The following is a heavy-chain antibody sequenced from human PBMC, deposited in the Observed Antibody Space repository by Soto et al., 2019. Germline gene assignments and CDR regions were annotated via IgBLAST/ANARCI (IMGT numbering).Heavy chain of an antibody. D-gene: IGHD1-7*01. J-gene: IGHJ5*02. V-gene: IGHV1-69*08. CDR1: GGTFSSYT. CDR3: AIDGGTVENFEH. Sequence: QVQLVQSGAEVKKPGSSVKVSCKASGGTFSSYTISWVRQAPGQGLEWMGRIIPILGIANYAQKFQGRVTITADKSTSTAHMELSSMRSEDTAVYYCAIDGGTVENFEHWGQGTLVTVSS. CDR2: IIPILGIA.